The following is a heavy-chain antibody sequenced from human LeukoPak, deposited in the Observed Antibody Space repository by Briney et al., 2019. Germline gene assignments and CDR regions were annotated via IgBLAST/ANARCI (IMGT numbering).Heavy chain of an antibody. V-gene: IGHV4-34*01. CDR1: GGSFSGYY. CDR2: INHSGST. Sequence: SETLSLTCAVYGGSFSGYYWSWIRQPPGKGLEWIGEINHSGSTYYNPSLKSRVTISVDTSKNQFSLKLSSVTAADTAVYYCASHDSGSYYALDYWGQGTLVTVSS. CDR3: ASHDSGSYYALDY. J-gene: IGHJ4*02. D-gene: IGHD1-26*01.